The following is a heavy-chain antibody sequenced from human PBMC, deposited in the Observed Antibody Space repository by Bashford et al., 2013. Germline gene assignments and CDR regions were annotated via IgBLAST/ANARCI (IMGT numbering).Heavy chain of an antibody. CDR1: GGSFSGYY. CDR3: AVTGPGRTYYMDV. J-gene: IGHJ6*03. D-gene: IGHD3-10*01. Sequence: SSETLSLTCAVYGGSFSGYYWSWIRQPPGKGLEWIGEINHSGSTNYNPSLKSRVTISVDTSKNQFSLKLSSVTAADTAVYYCAVTGPGRTYYMDVWGKGTTVTVSS. V-gene: IGHV4-34*01. CDR2: INHSGST.